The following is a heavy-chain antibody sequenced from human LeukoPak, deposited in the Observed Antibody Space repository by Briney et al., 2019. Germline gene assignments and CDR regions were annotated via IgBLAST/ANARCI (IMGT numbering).Heavy chain of an antibody. D-gene: IGHD5-18*01. CDR2: INPNSGGT. CDR1: GYTFTGYY. V-gene: IGHV1-2*04. J-gene: IGHJ4*02. CDR3: ARAGTAMALGDY. Sequence: ASVKVSCKAYGYTFTGYYMHWVRQAPGQGLEWMGWINPNSGGTNYAQKFQGWVTMTRDTSISTAYMELSRLRSDDTAVYYGARAGTAMALGDYWGQGTLVTVSS.